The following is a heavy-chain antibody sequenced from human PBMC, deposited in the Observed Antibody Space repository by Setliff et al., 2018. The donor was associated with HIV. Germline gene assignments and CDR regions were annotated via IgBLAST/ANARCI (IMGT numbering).Heavy chain of an antibody. D-gene: IGHD3-3*01. V-gene: IGHV4-39*01. CDR3: ARGANFWSGYDS. Sequence: SETLSLTCTVSGGSISSGSYYWSWIRQPPGKGLEWIGSIYYSGSTYYNPSLKSRVTISVDTSKNQFSLKLSSVTAADTAVYYCARGANFWSGYDSWGQGTLVTVSS. CDR1: GGSISSGSYY. CDR2: IYYSGST. J-gene: IGHJ4*02.